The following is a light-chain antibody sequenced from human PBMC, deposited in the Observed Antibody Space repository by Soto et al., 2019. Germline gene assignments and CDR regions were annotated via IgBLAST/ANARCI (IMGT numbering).Light chain of an antibody. CDR2: DSS. CDR1: QTVRNN. J-gene: IGKJ5*01. CDR3: HHYNNWPMN. Sequence: EFVLTQSPGTLSLSPLERATLSFMASQTVRNNYLAWYQQKPGQAPRLIIYDSSTRATGIPARFSGSESGTEFTLTISSLQSEDFAVYYCHHYNNWPMNFGQGTRLEIK. V-gene: IGKV3-15*01.